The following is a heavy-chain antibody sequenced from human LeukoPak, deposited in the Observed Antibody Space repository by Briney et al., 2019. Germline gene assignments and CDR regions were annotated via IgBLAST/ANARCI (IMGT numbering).Heavy chain of an antibody. D-gene: IGHD1-14*01. J-gene: IGHJ4*02. CDR2: INGSGDKT. Sequence: GGSLRLSCAASGFTLSNYAMNWVRQAPRKGLEWISSINGSGDKTYYADSVKGRFTISRDNSKNTLYLQMNSLRAEDTAVYYCAKPARTDYADYWGQGTLVTVSS. CDR1: GFTLSNYA. CDR3: AKPARTDYADY. V-gene: IGHV3-23*01.